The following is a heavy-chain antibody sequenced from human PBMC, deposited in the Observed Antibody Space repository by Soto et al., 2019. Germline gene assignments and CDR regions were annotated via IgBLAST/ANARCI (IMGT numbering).Heavy chain of an antibody. CDR3: ARDDHMMGGVRCGMDV. CDR1: GFTLSNVG. CDR2: IWYDGSKK. V-gene: IGHV3-33*01. J-gene: IGHJ6*02. D-gene: IGHD3-16*01. Sequence: QVQLVESGGGVVQPGGSLRLSCAASGFTLSNVGMHWVRQAPGKGLEWVAIIWYDGSKKFYGDSVKGRFTISRDSSKNTLYLQMNNMLAEDAAVDYCARDDHMMGGVRCGMDVWGQGTTVTVSS.